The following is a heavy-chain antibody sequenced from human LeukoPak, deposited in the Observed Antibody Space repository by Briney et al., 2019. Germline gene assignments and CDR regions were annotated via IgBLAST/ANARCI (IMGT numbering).Heavy chain of an antibody. CDR3: ARDNYYDSSGYYDAFDI. CDR2: ISSSGSTI. V-gene: IGHV3-11*01. J-gene: IGHJ3*02. D-gene: IGHD3-22*01. Sequence: GGSLRLSCAASGFTFSDYYMSWIRQAPGKGLEWVSYISSSGSTIYYADSVKGRFTISRDNAKNSLYLQMNSLRAEDTAVYYCARDNYYDSSGYYDAFDIWGQGTMVTVSS. CDR1: GFTFSDYY.